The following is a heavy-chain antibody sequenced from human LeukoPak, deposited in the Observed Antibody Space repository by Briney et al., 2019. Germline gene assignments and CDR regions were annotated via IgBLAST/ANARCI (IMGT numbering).Heavy chain of an antibody. CDR1: GYTFINYA. J-gene: IGHJ4*02. CDR2: INPGNGDT. CDR3: ARDRGGSGDFDY. Sequence: ASVKVSCKASGYTFINYAMHWVRQAPGQRLEWTGWINPGNGDTKYSQEFQDRVTITRDTSASTGYMELSSLRSEDMAVYYCARDRGGSGDFDYWGQGTLVTVSS. D-gene: IGHD3-10*01. V-gene: IGHV1-3*03.